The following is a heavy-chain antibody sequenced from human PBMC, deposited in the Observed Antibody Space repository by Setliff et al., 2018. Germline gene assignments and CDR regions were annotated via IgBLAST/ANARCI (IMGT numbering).Heavy chain of an antibody. J-gene: IGHJ4*02. Sequence: PSETLSLTCAVSGDSISGYYWSWIRQPAGKGLEWIGHIYIGGSANYNPSLKSRVTISMDTSKNQFSLKVSSVTAADTAVYYCARSFSRREKFLLDYWGQGALVTVSS. V-gene: IGHV4-4*07. CDR1: GDSISGYY. CDR2: IYIGGSA. CDR3: ARSFSRREKFLLDY.